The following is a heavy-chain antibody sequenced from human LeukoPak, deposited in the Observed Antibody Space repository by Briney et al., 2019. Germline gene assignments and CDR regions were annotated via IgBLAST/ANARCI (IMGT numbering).Heavy chain of an antibody. Sequence: PWGSLTLSCAASGFTFSSYAMNWVRQAPGKGLEWVSGISKSGGSTYYADSVKGRFTISRDNSKNTLYLQMNSLRAEDTAVYYCAKETSSSFDYWGQGTLVTVSS. CDR1: GFTFSSYA. V-gene: IGHV3-23*01. CDR2: ISKSGGST. CDR3: AKETSSSFDY. D-gene: IGHD6-6*01. J-gene: IGHJ4*02.